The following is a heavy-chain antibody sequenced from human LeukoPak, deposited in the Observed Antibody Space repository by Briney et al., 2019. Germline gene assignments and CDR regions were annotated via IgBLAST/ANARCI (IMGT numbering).Heavy chain of an antibody. Sequence: GGSLRLSCETSGFIFSNYEMNWVRQAPGKGLEWVSAISGSGGSTYYADSVKGRFTISRDNAKNSLYLQMNSLRAEDTAVYYCARDHRYSGSYPRTNWFDPWGQGTLVTVSS. CDR1: GFIFSNYE. CDR3: ARDHRYSGSYPRTNWFDP. V-gene: IGHV3-48*03. D-gene: IGHD1-26*01. CDR2: ISGSGGST. J-gene: IGHJ5*02.